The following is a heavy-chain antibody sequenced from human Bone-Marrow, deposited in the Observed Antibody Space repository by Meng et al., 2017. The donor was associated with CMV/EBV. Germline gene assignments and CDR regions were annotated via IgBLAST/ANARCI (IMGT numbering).Heavy chain of an antibody. Sequence: GGSLRLSCAASGFTFSDYFMNWIRQAPGKGLEWVSSISTTGDAMYYADSVKGRFTISRDNAKNSLYLQMNSLRAEDTAVYYCARSVKYYYYGMDVWGQGTTVTVSS. V-gene: IGHV3-11*04. CDR2: ISTTGDAM. CDR1: GFTFSDYF. CDR3: ARSVKYYYYGMDV. J-gene: IGHJ6*02.